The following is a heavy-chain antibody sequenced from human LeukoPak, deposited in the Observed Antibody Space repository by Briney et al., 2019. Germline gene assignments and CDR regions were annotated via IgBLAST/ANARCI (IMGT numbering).Heavy chain of an antibody. V-gene: IGHV3-30-3*01. CDR2: ISYDGSNK. J-gene: IGHJ4*02. CDR1: GFTFSSYA. CDR3: ARGLPDY. D-gene: IGHD5-12*01. Sequence: GGSLRLSCAASGFTFSSYAMHWVRQAPGKGLEWVAVISYDGSNKYYADSVKGRFTIPRDNSKNTLYLQMNSLRAEDTAVYYCARGLPDYWGQGTLVTVSP.